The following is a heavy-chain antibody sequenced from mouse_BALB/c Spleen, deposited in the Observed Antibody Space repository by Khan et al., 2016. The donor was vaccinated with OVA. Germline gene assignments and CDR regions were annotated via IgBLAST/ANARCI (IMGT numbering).Heavy chain of an antibody. CDR1: GYTFTNYW. V-gene: IGHV1-69*02. Sequence: QVQLQQPGAELVRPGASVKLSCKASGYTFTNYWINWVKQRPGQGLEWIGNIYPSDSYSNYNQNFKDKATLTVDKSSRTAYMQLSSPTAEDSAVFYCTRVVGYFEYWGQGTTLTVSS. J-gene: IGHJ2*01. CDR3: TRVVGYFEY. D-gene: IGHD1-1*02. CDR2: IYPSDSYS.